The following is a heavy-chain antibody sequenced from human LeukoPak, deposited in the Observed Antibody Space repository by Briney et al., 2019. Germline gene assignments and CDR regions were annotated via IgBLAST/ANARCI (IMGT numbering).Heavy chain of an antibody. V-gene: IGHV4-34*01. D-gene: IGHD3-10*01. CDR2: INHSGST. CDR3: ARQRSSGSRNYYFDY. CDR1: GGSFSGYY. J-gene: IGHJ4*02. Sequence: SETLSLTCAVYGGSFSGYYWSWIRQPPGKGLEWSGEINHSGSTNYNPSLKSRVTISVDTSKNQFYLKLSSVTAADTAVYYCARQRSSGSRNYYFDYWGQGTLVTVSS.